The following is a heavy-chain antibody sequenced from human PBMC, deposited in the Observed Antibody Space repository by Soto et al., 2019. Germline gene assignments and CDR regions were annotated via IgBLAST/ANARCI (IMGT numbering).Heavy chain of an antibody. Sequence: GGSLKLSCVASGFTLSSYGMHWGRQAPGKGLGWVAIISYDGSNTYYADSVKGRFTISRDNSKNTLYLQMNSLRAEDTSVYYCAKEGGLSGSYYISSSYYFDYWGQGTLVTVSS. J-gene: IGHJ4*02. V-gene: IGHV3-30*18. CDR1: GFTLSSYG. D-gene: IGHD1-26*01. CDR3: AKEGGLSGSYYISSSYYFDY. CDR2: ISYDGSNT.